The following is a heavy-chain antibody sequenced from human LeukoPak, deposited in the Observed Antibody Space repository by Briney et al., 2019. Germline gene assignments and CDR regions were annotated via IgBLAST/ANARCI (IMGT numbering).Heavy chain of an antibody. Sequence: PSETLSLTCTVSGGSIISYYWSWIRQPAGKGLEWIGRIYTSGSTNYNPSLKSRVTMSVDTSKNQFSLKLSSVTAADTAVYYCARYYDSSGYPYYYYYYMDVWGKGTTVTVSS. CDR3: ARYYDSSGYPYYYYYYMDV. V-gene: IGHV4-4*07. CDR2: IYTSGST. J-gene: IGHJ6*03. D-gene: IGHD3-22*01. CDR1: GGSIISYY.